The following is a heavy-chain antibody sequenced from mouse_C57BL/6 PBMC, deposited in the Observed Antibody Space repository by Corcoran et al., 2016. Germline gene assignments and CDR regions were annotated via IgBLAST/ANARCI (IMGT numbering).Heavy chain of an antibody. CDR3: ARWSNYYAMDY. V-gene: IGHV9-3*01. Sequence: QIQLVQSGPELKKPGETVKISCKASGYTFTTYGMSWVKKAPGKGLKWMGWINTYSGVPTYADDFKGRFAFSLETSASTAYLQINNLKNEDTATYFCARWSNYYAMDYWGQGTSVTVSS. CDR2: INTYSGVP. CDR1: GYTFTTYG. J-gene: IGHJ4*01. D-gene: IGHD2-5*01.